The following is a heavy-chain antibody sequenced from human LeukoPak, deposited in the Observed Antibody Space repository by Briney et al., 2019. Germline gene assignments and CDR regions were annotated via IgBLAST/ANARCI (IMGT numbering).Heavy chain of an antibody. V-gene: IGHV5-51*01. Sequence: HGESLKISCKGSGYSFTSYWIGWVRQMPGKGLEWVGIIYPGDSDTRYSPSFQGLVTISADKSISTAYLQWGGLKASDTAMYYCARPSDQFSYAAPFDYWGQGTLVTVSS. CDR1: GYSFTSYW. CDR2: IYPGDSDT. D-gene: IGHD2-2*01. CDR3: ARPSDQFSYAAPFDY. J-gene: IGHJ4*02.